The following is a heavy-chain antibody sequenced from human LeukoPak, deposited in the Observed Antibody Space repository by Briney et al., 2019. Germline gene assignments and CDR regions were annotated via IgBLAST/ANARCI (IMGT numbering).Heavy chain of an antibody. V-gene: IGHV4-61*02. CDR3: AREYYYDSSGYYPEGDY. J-gene: IGHJ4*02. Sequence: PSETLSLTCTVSGGSISSGSYYWSWIRQPAGKGLEWIGRIYTSGSTNYNPSLKSRVTISVDTSKNQFSLKLSSVTAADTAVYYCAREYYYDSSGYYPEGDYWGQGTLVTVSS. CDR1: GGSISSGSYY. D-gene: IGHD3-22*01. CDR2: IYTSGST.